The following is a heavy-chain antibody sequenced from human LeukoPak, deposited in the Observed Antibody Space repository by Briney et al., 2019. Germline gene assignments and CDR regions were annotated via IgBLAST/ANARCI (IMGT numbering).Heavy chain of an antibody. V-gene: IGHV4-59*12. CDR1: GGSISSYY. J-gene: IGHJ6*02. D-gene: IGHD6-13*01. CDR3: AREVRAAAGTTYYYYYGMDV. CDR2: IYYSGST. Sequence: SETLSLTCTVSGGSISSYYWSWIRQPPGKGLEWIGYIYYSGSTYYNPSLKGRVTMSVDTSKNQFSLKLSSVTAADTAVYYCAREVRAAAGTTYYYYYGMDVWGQGTTVTVSS.